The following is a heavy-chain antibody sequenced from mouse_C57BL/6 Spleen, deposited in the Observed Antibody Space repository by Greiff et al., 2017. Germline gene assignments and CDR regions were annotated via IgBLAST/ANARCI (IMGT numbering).Heavy chain of an antibody. Sequence: QVQLQQPGAELVKPGASVKLSCKASGYTFTSYWMQWVKQRPGQGLEWIGEIDPSDSYTNYNQKFKGKATLTVDTSSSTAYMQLSSLTSEDAAVYYCARGDITTVVAGSDYWGQGTTLTVSS. V-gene: IGHV1-50*01. J-gene: IGHJ2*01. D-gene: IGHD1-1*01. CDR1: GYTFTSYW. CDR2: IDPSDSYT. CDR3: ARGDITTVVAGSDY.